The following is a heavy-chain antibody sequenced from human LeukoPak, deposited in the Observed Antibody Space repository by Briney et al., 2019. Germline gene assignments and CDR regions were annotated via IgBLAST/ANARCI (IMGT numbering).Heavy chain of an antibody. D-gene: IGHD5-24*01. V-gene: IGHV5-51*01. Sequence: GESLKISCKGSGYSFTSYWIGWVRQMPGKGLGWMGIIYPGDSDTRYSPSYQGQVTISADKSISTAYLQWSSLKATDTAMYYCARLAEMATIWMDVWGQGTTVTVSS. CDR3: ARLAEMATIWMDV. CDR2: IYPGDSDT. J-gene: IGHJ6*02. CDR1: GYSFTSYW.